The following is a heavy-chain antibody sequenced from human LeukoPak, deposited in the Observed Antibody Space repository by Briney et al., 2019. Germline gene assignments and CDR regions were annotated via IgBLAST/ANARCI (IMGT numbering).Heavy chain of an antibody. CDR1: GFDFSIYS. Sequence: GGSLRLSCAASGFDFSIYSINWVRQAPGKELEWISYISSTSRNIYFADSVKGRFTISRDNAQNSVSLQMNSLRAEDTAVYFCTRVGTSGYTADYWGQGTRVTVSS. J-gene: IGHJ4*02. D-gene: IGHD3-22*01. V-gene: IGHV3-48*04. CDR2: ISSTSRNI. CDR3: TRVGTSGYTADY.